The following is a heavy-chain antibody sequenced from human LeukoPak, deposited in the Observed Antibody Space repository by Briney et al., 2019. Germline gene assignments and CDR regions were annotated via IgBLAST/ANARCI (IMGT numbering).Heavy chain of an antibody. V-gene: IGHV3-15*01. Sequence: GGSLRLSCAASGFTFSNAWMSWVRQAPGKGLEWVGRIKSKTDGGTTDYAAPVKGRFTISRDDSKNTLYLQMNSLKTEDTAVYYCALIGDYGDYLDYWGQGTLVTVSS. CDR1: GFTFSNAW. J-gene: IGHJ4*02. CDR3: ALIGDYGDYLDY. D-gene: IGHD4-17*01. CDR2: IKSKTDGGTT.